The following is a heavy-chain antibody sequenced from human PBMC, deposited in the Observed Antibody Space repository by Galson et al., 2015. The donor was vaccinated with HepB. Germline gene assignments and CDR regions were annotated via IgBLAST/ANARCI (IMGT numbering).Heavy chain of an antibody. D-gene: IGHD3-10*01. J-gene: IGHJ6*02. CDR3: AKGRGFILDV. V-gene: IGHV3-66*01. CDR2: IGTDGTI. CDR1: GFTVTTTY. Sequence: SLRLSCAASGFTVTTTYMSWVRQASGKGLEWVSIIGTDGTIHYADSVRGKFTISRDSSENTLYLQMNNLRTEDTAVYYCAKGRGFILDVWGQETTVTVSS.